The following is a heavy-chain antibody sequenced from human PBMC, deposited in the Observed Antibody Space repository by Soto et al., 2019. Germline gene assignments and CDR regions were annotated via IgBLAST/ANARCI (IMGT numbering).Heavy chain of an antibody. D-gene: IGHD5-12*01. J-gene: IGHJ4*02. V-gene: IGHV4-39*07. CDR1: GGSISSSSYY. CDR3: VRRSWVSTSLTCYEC. CDR2: IYYSGST. Sequence: PSETLSLTCTVSGGSISSSSYYWGGIRQPPGKGLEWIGSIYYSGSTYYNPSLKSRVTISVDTSKNQFSLKLNSVTAADTAVYYCVRRSWVSTSLTCYECWGQGTQVTVSS.